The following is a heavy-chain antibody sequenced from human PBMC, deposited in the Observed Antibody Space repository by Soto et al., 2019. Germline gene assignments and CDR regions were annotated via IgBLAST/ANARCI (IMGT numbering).Heavy chain of an antibody. V-gene: IGHV1-18*04. D-gene: IGHD3-3*01. CDR1: GYTFTSYG. J-gene: IGHJ6*02. CDR2: ISAYNGNT. CDR3: ARAPRITIFGVVIPTKTSPNYYYYGMDV. Sequence: RASVKVSCKASGYTFTSYGISWVRQAPGQGLERMGWISAYNGNTNYAQKLQGRVTMTTDTSTSTAYMELRSLRSDDTAVYYCARAPRITIFGVVIPTKTSPNYYYYGMDVWGQGTTVTVSS.